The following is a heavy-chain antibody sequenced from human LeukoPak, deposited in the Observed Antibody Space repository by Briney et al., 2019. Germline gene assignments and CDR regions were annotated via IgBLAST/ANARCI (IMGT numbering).Heavy chain of an antibody. CDR1: GGSFSGYY. D-gene: IGHD2-21*02. CDR2: INHSGST. J-gene: IGHJ6*03. Sequence: SETLSLTCAVYGGSFSGYYWSWIRQPPGKGLEWIGEINHSGSTNYNPSLKSRVTISVDTSKNQFSLKLSSVTAADTAVYYCARGLVVTGYYYYYYMDVWGKGTTVTVSS. V-gene: IGHV4-34*01. CDR3: ARGLVVTGYYYYYYMDV.